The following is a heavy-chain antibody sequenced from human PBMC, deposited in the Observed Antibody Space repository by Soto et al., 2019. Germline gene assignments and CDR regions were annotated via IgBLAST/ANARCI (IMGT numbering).Heavy chain of an antibody. CDR2: INHSGST. J-gene: IGHJ6*02. CDR3: ARAVATIIFYYYYYGMDV. CDR1: GGSFSGYY. V-gene: IGHV4-34*01. Sequence: SETLSLTCAVYGGSFSGYYWSWIRQPPGKGLEWIGEINHSGSTNYNPSLKSRVTISVDTSKNQFFLKLSSVTAADTAVYYCARAVATIIFYYYYYGMDVWGQGTTVTVSS. D-gene: IGHD5-12*01.